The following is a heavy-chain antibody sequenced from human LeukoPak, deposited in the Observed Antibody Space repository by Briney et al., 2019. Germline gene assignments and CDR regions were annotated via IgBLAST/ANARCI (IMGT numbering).Heavy chain of an antibody. J-gene: IGHJ5*02. D-gene: IGHD4-17*01. CDR2: INSDGSSI. V-gene: IGHV3-74*01. CDR1: GFTLSSYW. CDR3: ARHGAVTTSYGWFDP. Sequence: GGSLRLSCAASGFTLSSYWMHWVRQAPGKGLVWVSRINSDGSSITYADSVKGRFTVSRDNAKNTLYLQMNSLRAEDTAVYYCARHGAVTTSYGWFDPWGQGTLVTVSS.